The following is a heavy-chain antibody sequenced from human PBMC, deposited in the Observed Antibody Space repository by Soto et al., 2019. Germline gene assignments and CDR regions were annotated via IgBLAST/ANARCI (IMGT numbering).Heavy chain of an antibody. Sequence: PSETLSLTCAVYGGSFSGYYWSWIRQPPGKGLEWIGEINHSGSTNYNPSLKSRVTISVDTSKNQFSLKLSSVTAADTAVYYCARGQKQGVNYYYYGMDVWGQGTKVTVSS. V-gene: IGHV4-34*01. CDR3: ARGQKQGVNYYYYGMDV. CDR1: GGSFSGYY. CDR2: INHSGST. D-gene: IGHD3-16*01. J-gene: IGHJ6*02.